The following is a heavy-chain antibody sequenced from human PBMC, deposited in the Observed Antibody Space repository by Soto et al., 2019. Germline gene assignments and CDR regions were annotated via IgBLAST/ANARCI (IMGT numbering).Heavy chain of an antibody. V-gene: IGHV4-30-2*01. Sequence: QLQLQESGSGLVKPSQTLSLTCAVSGGSISSGGYSWSWIRQPPGKGLEWIGYIYHRRSTYYNPSLKSRVTISVERSKNQFSLKLSSVTAADTAVYYWARVAYCGGDCQRGFDPWGQGTLVTVSS. CDR3: ARVAYCGGDCQRGFDP. D-gene: IGHD2-21*02. J-gene: IGHJ5*02. CDR2: IYHRRST. CDR1: GGSISSGGYS.